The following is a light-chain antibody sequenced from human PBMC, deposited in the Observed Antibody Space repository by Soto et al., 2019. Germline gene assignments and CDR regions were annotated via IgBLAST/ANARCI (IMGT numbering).Light chain of an antibody. CDR2: VNS. V-gene: IGLV1-40*01. J-gene: IGLJ1*01. CDR3: QSDDSILSGPYG. Sequence: QAVLTQPPSVSGAPGQRVTISCTGSSSNIGAGYDVHWYQQLPGTAPKLLIYVNSQRPSGVPARFSGFQSGTSASLANTGHQAEDEADYVGQSDDSILSGPYGFGTGTNATV. CDR1: SSNIGAGYD.